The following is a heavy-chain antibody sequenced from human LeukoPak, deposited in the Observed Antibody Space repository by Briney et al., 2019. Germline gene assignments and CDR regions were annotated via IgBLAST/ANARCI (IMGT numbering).Heavy chain of an antibody. CDR1: GGTFSSYA. D-gene: IGHD3-22*01. CDR2: IIPILGIA. V-gene: IGHV1-69*04. J-gene: IGHJ4*02. CDR3: ARALIGLDYDSSGFDY. Sequence: GASVKVSCKASGGTFSSYAISWVRQAPGQGLEWMGRIIPILGIANYAQKFQGRVTITADKSTSTAYMELSSLRSEDTAVYYCARALIGLDYDSSGFDYWGQGTLVTVSS.